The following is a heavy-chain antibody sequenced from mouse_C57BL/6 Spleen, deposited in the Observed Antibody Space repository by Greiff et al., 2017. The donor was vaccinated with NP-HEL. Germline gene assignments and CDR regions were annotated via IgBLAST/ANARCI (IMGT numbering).Heavy chain of an antibody. CDR1: GFNIKNTY. D-gene: IGHD1-1*01. CDR3: ARPGSGYYYGSSYSWFAY. CDR2: IDPANGNT. V-gene: IGHV14-3*01. J-gene: IGHJ3*01. Sequence: VQLQQSVAELVRPGASVKLSCTASGFNIKNTYMHWVKQRPEQGLEWIGRIDPANGNTKYAPKFQGKATITADTSSNTAYLQLSSLTSEDTAIYYCARPGSGYYYGSSYSWFAYWGQGTLVTVSA.